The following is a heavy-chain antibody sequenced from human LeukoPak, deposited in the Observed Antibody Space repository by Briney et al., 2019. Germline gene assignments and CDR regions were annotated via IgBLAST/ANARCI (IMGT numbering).Heavy chain of an antibody. Sequence: PGGSLRLSCATSGFRFTAYYMNWVRQAPGKGLEYISYISGTGSDIIYADSVKGRFTISRDNAKNSLYLQMSSLRAEDTAIYYCARWAQYQLLYSFNYGMDVWGQGTAVTVSS. CDR2: ISGTGSDI. D-gene: IGHD2-2*02. J-gene: IGHJ6*02. CDR3: ARWAQYQLLYSFNYGMDV. CDR1: GFRFTAYY. V-gene: IGHV3-11*04.